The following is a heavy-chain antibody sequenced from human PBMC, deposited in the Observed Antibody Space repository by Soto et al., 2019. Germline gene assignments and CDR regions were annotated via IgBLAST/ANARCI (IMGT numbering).Heavy chain of an antibody. CDR3: ARGPTGGGGYFDY. Sequence: QVQLVESGGGVVQPGRSLRLSCAASGFTFSTYAMHWVRQAPGKGLEWVALISYDGTNKFFPDSVKGRFTISRDNSKNPPVLQMNSLRTGDTAVYYFARGPTGGGGYFDYWGQGTLVTVSS. D-gene: IGHD3-10*01. CDR2: ISYDGTNK. CDR1: GFTFSTYA. V-gene: IGHV3-30-3*01. J-gene: IGHJ4*02.